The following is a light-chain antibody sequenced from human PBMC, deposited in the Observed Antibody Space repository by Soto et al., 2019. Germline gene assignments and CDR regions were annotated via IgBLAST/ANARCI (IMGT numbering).Light chain of an antibody. CDR2: DAS. J-gene: IGKJ1*01. CDR1: QSITNW. V-gene: IGKV1-5*01. CDR3: QHYNTYPWT. Sequence: DIQMTQSPSTLSASVGERVTITCRATQSITNWLAWYQQKPGKAPKLVIYDASSLQSGVPSRFSGSGSGTEFTLTISSLQPGDFATYYCQHYNTYPWTFGQGTKVDIK.